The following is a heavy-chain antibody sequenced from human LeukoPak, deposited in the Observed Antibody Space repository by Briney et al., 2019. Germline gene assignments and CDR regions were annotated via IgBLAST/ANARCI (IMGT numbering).Heavy chain of an antibody. CDR2: FDPEDGET. D-gene: IGHD2-21*01. Sequence: ASVTVSCTVSGYTLTELSMHWVRQAPGKGLEWMGGFDPEDGETIYAQKFQGRVTMTEDTSTDTAYMELSSLRSEDTAVYYCAAKGFVAMAHAFDIWGQGTMVTVSS. CDR1: GYTLTELS. J-gene: IGHJ3*02. CDR3: AAKGFVAMAHAFDI. V-gene: IGHV1-24*01.